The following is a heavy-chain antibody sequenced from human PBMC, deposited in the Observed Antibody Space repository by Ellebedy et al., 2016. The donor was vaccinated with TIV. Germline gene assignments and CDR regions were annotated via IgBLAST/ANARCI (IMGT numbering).Heavy chain of an antibody. D-gene: IGHD2-15*01. V-gene: IGHV3-23*01. CDR2: ISGSGGST. CDR3: AKDYRYCSGGSCYSHDFDY. CDR1: GFTFSSYA. J-gene: IGHJ4*02. Sequence: GESLKISCAASGFTFSSYAMSWVRQAPGKGLEWVSAISGSGGSTYYADSVKGRFTISRDNSKNTLYLQMNSLRAEDTAVYYCAKDYRYCSGGSCYSHDFDYWGQGTLVTVSS.